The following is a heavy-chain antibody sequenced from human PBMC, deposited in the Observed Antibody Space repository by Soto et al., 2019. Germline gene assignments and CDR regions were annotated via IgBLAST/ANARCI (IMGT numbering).Heavy chain of an antibody. J-gene: IGHJ4*02. V-gene: IGHV4-34*01. D-gene: IGHD3-22*01. CDR3: ARGSPPLYYYDSSGSRPFDY. Sequence: YDTLSLTCAVYGGSFSGSYWSWLRQQPRKGLEWIGEINHSGSTNYNPSLKSRVTISVDTSKNQFSLKLSSVTAADTAVYYCARGSPPLYYYDSSGSRPFDYWGQG. CDR2: INHSGST. CDR1: GGSFSGSY.